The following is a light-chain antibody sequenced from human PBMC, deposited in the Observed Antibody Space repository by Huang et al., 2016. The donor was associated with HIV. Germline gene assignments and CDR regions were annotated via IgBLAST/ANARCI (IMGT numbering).Light chain of an antibody. Sequence: VMMSQSPATLAASPGERVTLSCGASQSANTNLAWYQQKPGQPPRLLIYAASTRATGVPVMFAGSGSGTEFTLTIDSLQSDDFAVYYCQQYNKWPPEYTFGQGTRLVIK. CDR2: AAS. CDR1: QSANTN. J-gene: IGKJ2*01. V-gene: IGKV3-15*01. CDR3: QQYNKWPPEYT.